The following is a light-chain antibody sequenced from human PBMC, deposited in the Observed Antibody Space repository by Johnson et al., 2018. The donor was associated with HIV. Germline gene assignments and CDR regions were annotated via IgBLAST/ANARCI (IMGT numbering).Light chain of an antibody. CDR2: RNH. CDR3: AAWDDSLNGSYV. Sequence: SVLTQPPSASETPGQRVTISCSGSTSNIGSNTVSWYQQLPGTAPKLLIYRNHQRPSGVPDRISGSKSGTSASLAISGLQAEDEADYYCAAWDDSLNGSYVFGTGTNVTVL. V-gene: IGLV1-44*01. J-gene: IGLJ1*01. CDR1: TSNIGSNT.